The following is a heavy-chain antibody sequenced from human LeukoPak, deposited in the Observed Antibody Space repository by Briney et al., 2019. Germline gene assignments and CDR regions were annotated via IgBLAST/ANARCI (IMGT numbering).Heavy chain of an antibody. Sequence: SESLSLTCAVSGVSISPYYWAWIRQPPGKGLEWIGYIHTSGSNNQYPSLKSRVTISVDKSKNHFSLRLTSVTAADTAVYYCARLSAAVHLGAFDLWGQGTMVTVSS. CDR2: IHTSGSN. D-gene: IGHD3-3*01. CDR1: GVSISPYY. J-gene: IGHJ3*01. CDR3: ARLSAAVHLGAFDL. V-gene: IGHV4-4*09.